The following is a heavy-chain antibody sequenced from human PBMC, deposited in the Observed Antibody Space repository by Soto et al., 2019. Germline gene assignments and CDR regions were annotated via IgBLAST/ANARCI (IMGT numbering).Heavy chain of an antibody. V-gene: IGHV1-18*01. CDR2: ISGYNGDT. CDR3: ARDLVRFLEWSDAFDI. D-gene: IGHD3-3*01. Sequence: QVQLIQSGAEVKKPGASVKVSCKASNYKFSSYGISWVRQAPGQGLEWMGWISGYNGDTNYVQKFQVRVTMTTDTSTSTAYMELRSLRSDDTAVYYCARDLVRFLEWSDAFDIWGQGTMVTVSS. CDR1: NYKFSSYG. J-gene: IGHJ3*02.